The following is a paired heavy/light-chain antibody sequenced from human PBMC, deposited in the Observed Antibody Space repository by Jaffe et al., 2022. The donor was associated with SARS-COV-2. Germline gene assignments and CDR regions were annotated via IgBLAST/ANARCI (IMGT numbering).Light chain of an antibody. Sequence: DVVMTQSPLSLPVTLGQPASISCRSSQSLLHSDGNTYLNWFQQRPGQSPRRLIYQVSKRDSGVPDRFSGSGSGTDFTLKISRVEAEDVGIYYCMQGTHWPPWTFGQGTKVEIK. CDR3: MQGTHWPPWT. J-gene: IGKJ1*01. CDR1: QSLLHSDGNTY. CDR2: QVS. V-gene: IGKV2-30*02.
Heavy chain of an antibody. J-gene: IGHJ4*02. CDR1: GFSFSNYG. CDR2: ISYDGGDK. D-gene: IGHD5-18*01. V-gene: IGHV3-30*04. Sequence: QVQLVESGGGVAQPGRSLRLSCAASGFSFSNYGLHWVRQGPGKGLEWMALISYDGGDKYYADSVKGRFTISRDNSKNTVFLEMNSLRVEDTAVYYCARAYSLDIAVVPDYWGQGTLVTVSS. CDR3: ARAYSLDIAVVPDY.